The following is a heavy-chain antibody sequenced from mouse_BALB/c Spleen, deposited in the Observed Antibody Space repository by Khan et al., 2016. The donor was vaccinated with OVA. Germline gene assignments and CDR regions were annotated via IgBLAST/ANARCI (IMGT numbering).Heavy chain of an antibody. CDR3: ARFEYYGNFYAMDY. CDR1: GFSLTNYG. J-gene: IGHJ4*01. V-gene: IGHV2-3*01. D-gene: IGHD2-1*01. Sequence: VQLVESGPGLVAPSQSLSITCTVSGFSLTNYGVNWVRQPPGEGLEWLGVIWGDGSTNYPSALKSRLSISKDNSKSQVFLKLNSLQTDDTATYYCARFEYYGNFYAMDYWGQGTSVTVSS. CDR2: IWGDGST.